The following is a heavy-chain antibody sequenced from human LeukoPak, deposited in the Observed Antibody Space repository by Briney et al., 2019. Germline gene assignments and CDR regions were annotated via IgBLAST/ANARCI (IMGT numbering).Heavy chain of an antibody. V-gene: IGHV4-59*01. D-gene: IGHD1-26*01. Sequence: SETLSLTCTVSGGSLSNYFWSWIRQPPGKGLEWIGYVHESGSTNYNPSLRSRVTISVDTSKNQFSLNLTSVTAADTAVYYCARGLSGRGSWFFDLWGRGTLVTVSS. CDR1: GGSLSNYF. CDR2: VHESGST. J-gene: IGHJ2*01. CDR3: ARGLSGRGSWFFDL.